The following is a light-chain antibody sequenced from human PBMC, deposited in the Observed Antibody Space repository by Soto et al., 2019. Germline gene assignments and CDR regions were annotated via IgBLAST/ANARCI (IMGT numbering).Light chain of an antibody. CDR3: QQYGSSPLIS. CDR1: QTVSITY. V-gene: IGKV3-20*01. Sequence: VLTQSPGNLPMSPGESATLSCRASQTVSITYLTWYQQKPGQAPRLLIFGASKRATGIPDRFSGSGSGRDFTLTISGLEPEDFAVYYCQQYGSSPLISFGQGTRLEIK. J-gene: IGKJ5*01. CDR2: GAS.